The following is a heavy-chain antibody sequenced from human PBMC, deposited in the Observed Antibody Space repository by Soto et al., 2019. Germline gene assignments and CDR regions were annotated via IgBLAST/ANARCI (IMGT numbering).Heavy chain of an antibody. D-gene: IGHD6-19*01. V-gene: IGHV1-2*04. Sequence: ASVKVSCKASGYTFTGYYMHWVRQAPGQGLEWMGWINPNSGGTNYAQKFQGWVTMTRDTSISTAYMELSRLRSDDTAVYYCARRIAVAGNWFDPCGQGTLVTVSS. J-gene: IGHJ5*02. CDR2: INPNSGGT. CDR1: GYTFTGYY. CDR3: ARRIAVAGNWFDP.